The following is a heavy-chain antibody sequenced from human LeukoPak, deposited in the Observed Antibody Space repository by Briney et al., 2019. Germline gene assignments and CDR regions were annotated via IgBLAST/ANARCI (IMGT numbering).Heavy chain of an antibody. CDR3: AKEVYTGIVGATPGGFDY. V-gene: IGHV3-23*01. D-gene: IGHD1-26*01. Sequence: GGSLRLSCAVSGFTFSSYSMNWVRQAPGKGLEWVSGMSGSGGSTYYADSVKGRFTISRDNSKNTLYLQMNSLRAEDTAVYYCAKEVYTGIVGATPGGFDYWGQGTLVTVSS. J-gene: IGHJ4*02. CDR2: MSGSGGST. CDR1: GFTFSSYS.